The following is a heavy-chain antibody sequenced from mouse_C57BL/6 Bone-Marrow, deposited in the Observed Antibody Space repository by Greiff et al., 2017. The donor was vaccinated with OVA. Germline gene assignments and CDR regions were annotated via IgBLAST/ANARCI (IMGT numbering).Heavy chain of an antibody. CDR2: ISSGGSYT. CDR1: GFTFSSYG. CDR3: ARSHYYGSSDY. D-gene: IGHD1-1*01. V-gene: IGHV5-6*01. J-gene: IGHJ2*01. Sequence: EVQLVESGGDLVKPGGSLKLSCAASGFTFSSYGMSWVRQTPDKRLEWVATISSGGSYTYYPDSVKGRFTLPRDNAKNTLYLQMSSLKSEDTAMYYCARSHYYGSSDYWGQGTTLTVSS.